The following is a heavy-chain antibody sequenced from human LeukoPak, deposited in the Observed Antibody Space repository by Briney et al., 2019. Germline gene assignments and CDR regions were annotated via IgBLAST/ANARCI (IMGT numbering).Heavy chain of an antibody. D-gene: IGHD3-3*01. CDR2: IYTSGST. CDR1: GGSISSYY. Sequence: SETLSLTCTVSGGSISSYYWSWIRQPAGKGLEWIGRIYTSGSTNYNPSLKSRVTTSVDTSKNQFSLKLSSVTAADTAVYYCARDLHTYYDFWSGYYGDYYYMDVWGKGTTVTVSS. V-gene: IGHV4-4*07. J-gene: IGHJ6*03. CDR3: ARDLHTYYDFWSGYYGDYYYMDV.